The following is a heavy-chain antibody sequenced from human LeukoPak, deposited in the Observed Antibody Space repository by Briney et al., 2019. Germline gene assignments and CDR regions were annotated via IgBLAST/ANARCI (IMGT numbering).Heavy chain of an antibody. CDR2: IGTAGDT. CDR1: GFTFSSYD. CDR3: ARDLRLTSGSYFSYYYGMDV. J-gene: IGHJ6*02. D-gene: IGHD1-26*01. V-gene: IGHV3-13*01. Sequence: PGGSLRLSCAASGFTFSSYDMHWVRQATGKGLEWVSAIGTAGDTYYPGSVKGRFTISRENAKNSLYLQMNSLRAGDTAVYYCARDLRLTSGSYFSYYYGMDVWGQGTTVTVSS.